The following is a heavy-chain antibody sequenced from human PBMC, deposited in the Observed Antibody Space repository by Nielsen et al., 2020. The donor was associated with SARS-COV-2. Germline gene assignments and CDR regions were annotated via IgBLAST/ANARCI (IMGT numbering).Heavy chain of an antibody. Sequence: SETLSLTCAVSGGSISSSNWWSWVRQPPGKGLEWIGEIYHSGSTNYNPSLKSRVTISVDKSKNQFSLKLSSVTAADTAVYYCARGRYYRESSAPRGYFDLWGRGSLVTVSS. J-gene: IGHJ2*01. CDR1: GGSISSSNW. D-gene: IGHD3-22*01. CDR2: IYHSGST. V-gene: IGHV4-4*02. CDR3: ARGRYYRESSAPRGYFDL.